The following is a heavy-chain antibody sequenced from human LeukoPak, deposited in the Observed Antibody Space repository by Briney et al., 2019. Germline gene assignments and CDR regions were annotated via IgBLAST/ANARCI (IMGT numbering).Heavy chain of an antibody. V-gene: IGHV3-74*01. D-gene: IGHD3-3*01. CDR2: IKGDGIST. Sequence: GGSLRLSCAASGFDFSSNWMHWVRHAPGQGLVWVSRIKGDGISTNYADSVKGRFTISRDIAKNTLYLQMNSLRAEDTGVHYCAKDHYWSIDYWGRGTLVTVSS. CDR3: AKDHYWSIDY. CDR1: GFDFSSNW. J-gene: IGHJ4*02.